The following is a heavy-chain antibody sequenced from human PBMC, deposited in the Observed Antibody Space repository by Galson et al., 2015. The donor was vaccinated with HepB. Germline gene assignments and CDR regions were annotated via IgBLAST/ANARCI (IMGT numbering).Heavy chain of an antibody. V-gene: IGHV3-23*01. CDR3: AKKDGANAFDI. CDR2: IGGSGGIT. D-gene: IGHD3-10*01. Sequence: SLRLSCAASGFTFSSYAMHWVRQAPGKGLEWVSGIGGSGGITYYADSVKGRFTISRDNSKNTVHLQMNSLRAEDTAVYYCAKKDGANAFDIWGQETMVTVSS. CDR1: GFTFSSYA. J-gene: IGHJ3*02.